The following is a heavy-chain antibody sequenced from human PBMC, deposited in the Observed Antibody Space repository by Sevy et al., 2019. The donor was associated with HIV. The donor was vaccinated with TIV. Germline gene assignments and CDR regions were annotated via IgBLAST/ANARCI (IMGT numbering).Heavy chain of an antibody. CDR1: GFTFSSYS. V-gene: IGHV3-23*01. Sequence: GGSLRLSCAASGFTFSSYSMNWVRQAPGKGLEWVSAISGSGGSTYYADSVKGRFTISRDNSKNTLYLQMNSLRAEDTAVYYCAKTDGTLTGAFDIWGQGTMVTVSS. CDR3: AKTDGTLTGAFDI. CDR2: ISGSGGST. J-gene: IGHJ3*02.